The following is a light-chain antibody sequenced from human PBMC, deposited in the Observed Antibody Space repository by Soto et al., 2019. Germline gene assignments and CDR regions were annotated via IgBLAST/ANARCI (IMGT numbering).Light chain of an antibody. V-gene: IGKV2-30*01. Sequence: DVVMTQSPLSLPVTLGQPASISCRSSQSLVYSDGNTYLNWFQQRPGQSPRRLIYKVSNRDSGVPDRFSGSGSGTDFTLKISRVEAEDVGVYYCMQGTPWPLTFCGGTKVEIK. CDR3: MQGTPWPLT. J-gene: IGKJ4*01. CDR1: QSLVYSDGNTY. CDR2: KVS.